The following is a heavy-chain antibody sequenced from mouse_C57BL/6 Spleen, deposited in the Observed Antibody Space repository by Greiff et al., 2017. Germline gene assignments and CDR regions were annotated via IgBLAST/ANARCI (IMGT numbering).Heavy chain of an antibody. D-gene: IGHD2-10*02. CDR3: ARGPRGVWYLDY. CDR1: GYAFTNYL. CDR2: INPGSGGT. V-gene: IGHV1-54*01. Sequence: QVQLQQSGAELVRPGTSVKVSCKASGYAFTNYLIEWVKQRPGQGLEWIGVINPGSGGTNYNEKFKGKATLTADISSSTAYMQLSSLTSEDSAVYFCARGPRGVWYLDYWGQGTTLTVSS. J-gene: IGHJ2*01.